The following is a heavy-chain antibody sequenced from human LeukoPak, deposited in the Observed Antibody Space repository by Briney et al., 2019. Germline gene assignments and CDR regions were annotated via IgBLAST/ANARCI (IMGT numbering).Heavy chain of an antibody. Sequence: PGGSLRLSCAASGFTFSSYNMNWVRQAPGKGLEWVSFISSSSYIYYADSVKGRFTISRDNAKNSLYLQMNSLRAEDTAVYYCARANYYDSSGYRYPSYFDYWGQGTLVTVSS. CDR2: ISSSSYI. J-gene: IGHJ4*02. CDR1: GFTFSSYN. CDR3: ARANYYDSSGYRYPSYFDY. D-gene: IGHD3-22*01. V-gene: IGHV3-21*01.